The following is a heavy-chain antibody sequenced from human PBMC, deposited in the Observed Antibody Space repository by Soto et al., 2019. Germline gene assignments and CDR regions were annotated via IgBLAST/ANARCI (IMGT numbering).Heavy chain of an antibody. Sequence: EVQLVESGGGLVQPGGSLRLSCAASGFTFSDYYMDWVRQAPGKGLEWVGRIRNKANSYTTEYAASVKGRFTISRDDSKNSLYLQMNSLKTEDTAVYYCARVRNYYFDYWGQGTLVTVSS. D-gene: IGHD1-7*01. CDR3: ARVRNYYFDY. CDR1: GFTFSDYY. V-gene: IGHV3-72*01. J-gene: IGHJ4*02. CDR2: IRNKANSYTT.